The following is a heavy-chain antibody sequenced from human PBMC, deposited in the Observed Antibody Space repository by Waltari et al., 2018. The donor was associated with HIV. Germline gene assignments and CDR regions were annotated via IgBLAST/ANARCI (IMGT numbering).Heavy chain of an antibody. CDR2: ISHTGGTT. CDR3: ARQRGSGLWYFDL. V-gene: IGHV4-39*01. J-gene: IGHJ2*01. CDR1: GGFISSTYYF. Sequence: QWQLQESDPGLVQPSETLSLTCTVSGGFISSTYYFWAWLRQPPGKGLEWIGTISHTGGTTYYNPSLKSRVIISVDTSKDQSSLKLSSMTATDTAVYYCARQRGSGLWYFDLWGRGTLVSVSS. D-gene: IGHD3-10*01.